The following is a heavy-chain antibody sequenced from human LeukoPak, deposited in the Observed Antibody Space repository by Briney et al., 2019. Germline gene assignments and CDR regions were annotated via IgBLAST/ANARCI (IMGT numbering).Heavy chain of an antibody. J-gene: IGHJ4*02. CDR1: GGSFSGYY. V-gene: IGHV4-34*01. Sequence: SETLSLTCAVYGGSFSGYYWSWIRQPPGKGLEWIGEINHSGSTNYNPSLKSRVTISVDTSKNQFSLKLSSVTAADTAVYYCARDGVAAAGSVFYFDYWGQGTLVTVSS. D-gene: IGHD6-13*01. CDR3: ARDGVAAAGSVFYFDY. CDR2: INHSGST.